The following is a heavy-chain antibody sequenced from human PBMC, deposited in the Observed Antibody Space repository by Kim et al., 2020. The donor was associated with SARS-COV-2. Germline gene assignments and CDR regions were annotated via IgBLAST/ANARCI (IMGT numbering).Heavy chain of an antibody. Sequence: SETLSLTCTVSGGSISSYYWSWIRQPAGKGLEWIGRIYTSGSTNYNPSLKSRVTMSVDTSKNQFSLKLSSVTAADTAVYYCARDGERYSSSSWSFQGSSPFDYWGQGTLGTVSS. CDR2: IYTSGST. CDR1: GGSISSYY. J-gene: IGHJ4*02. V-gene: IGHV4-4*07. D-gene: IGHD6-6*01. CDR3: ARDGERYSSSSWSFQGSSPFDY.